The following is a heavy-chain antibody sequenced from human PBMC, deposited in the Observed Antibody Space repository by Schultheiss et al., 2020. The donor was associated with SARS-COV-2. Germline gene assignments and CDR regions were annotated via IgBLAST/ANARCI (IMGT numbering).Heavy chain of an antibody. CDR1: GGSISSYY. CDR3: ARGNIVVVVAATRSSWFDP. Sequence: SETLSLTCTVSGGSISSYYWSWIRQPPGKGLEWIGYIYYSGSTYYNPSLKSRFTISVDTSKNQFSLKLSSVTAADTAVYYCARGNIVVVVAATRSSWFDPWGQGTLVTVSS. J-gene: IGHJ5*02. CDR2: IYYSGST. V-gene: IGHV4-59*12. D-gene: IGHD2-15*01.